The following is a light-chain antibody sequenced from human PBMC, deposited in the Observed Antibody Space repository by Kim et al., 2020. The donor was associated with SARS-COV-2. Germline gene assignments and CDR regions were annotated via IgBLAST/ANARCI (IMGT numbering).Light chain of an antibody. J-gene: IGLJ1*01. CDR1: KLGDKY. V-gene: IGLV3-1*01. CDR2: QDS. CDR3: QAWDSSTHHYV. Sequence: SYELTQPPSVSVSPGQTASITCSGDKLGDKYACWYQQKPGQSPVLVIYQDSKRPSGIPERFSGSNSGNTATLTISGTQAMDEADYYCQAWDSSTHHYVFGTGTKVTVL.